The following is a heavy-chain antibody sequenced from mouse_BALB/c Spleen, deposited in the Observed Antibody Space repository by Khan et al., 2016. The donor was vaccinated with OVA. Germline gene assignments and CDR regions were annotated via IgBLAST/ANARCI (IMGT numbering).Heavy chain of an antibody. Sequence: QVQLKESGAELARPGASVKLSCKASGYTFTSYTVRWIKKRPGQGLEWIGDINPSNGYTNYNQKFKDKATLTTDKSSTTAYLQLSSLTSDDSAVTDCERDGAYHWNDGCFAYWGQGTLVTVSA. CDR2: INPSNGYT. J-gene: IGHJ3*01. V-gene: IGHV1-4*01. CDR3: ERDGAYHWNDGCFAY. D-gene: IGHD2-14*01. CDR1: GYTFTSYT.